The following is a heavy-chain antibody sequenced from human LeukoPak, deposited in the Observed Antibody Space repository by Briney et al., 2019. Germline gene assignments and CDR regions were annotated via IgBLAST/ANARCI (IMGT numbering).Heavy chain of an antibody. Sequence: GRSLRLSCVASGFTITNYGIHWVRQAPGKGLEWVAVISHDGTFQSYGDSVKGRLTVSRDTSKNTVYLQMNSLRAEDTAVYYCARPTYYYDSSGYSNYWGQGTLVTVSS. J-gene: IGHJ4*02. CDR3: ARPTYYYDSSGYSNY. V-gene: IGHV3-30*03. D-gene: IGHD3-22*01. CDR2: ISHDGTFQ. CDR1: GFTITNYG.